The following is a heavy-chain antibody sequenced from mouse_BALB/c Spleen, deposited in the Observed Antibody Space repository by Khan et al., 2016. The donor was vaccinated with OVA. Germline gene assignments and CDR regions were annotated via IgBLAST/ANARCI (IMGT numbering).Heavy chain of an antibody. CDR2: IYPGNSDT. V-gene: IGHV1-5*01. CDR3: TRNGFGNDESWDY. CDR1: GYTFTNYW. D-gene: IGHD2-2*01. J-gene: IGHJ2*01. Sequence: VQLKQSGTVLARPGASVKMSCKGSGYTFTNYWMHWVKQRPGQGLEWIGVIYPGNSDTNYNQKFKGKAKVTAVTSTSTAYMELNSLTNEDSAVYYCTRNGFGNDESWDYWGQGTTLTVSS.